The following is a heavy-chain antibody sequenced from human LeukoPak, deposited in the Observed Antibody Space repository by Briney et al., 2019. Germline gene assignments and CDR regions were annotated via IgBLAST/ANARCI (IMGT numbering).Heavy chain of an antibody. D-gene: IGHD3-3*02. CDR3: AKDRHFESNVLGY. CDR2: IKQDGSEK. Sequence: GGSLRLSCAASGFTFSSYWMSWVRQAPGKGLEWVANIKQDGSEKYYVDSVKGRFTISRDDSKNTLYLQMNSLRAEDTAVYYCAKDRHFESNVLGYWGQGTLITVSS. CDR1: GFTFSSYW. V-gene: IGHV3-7*01. J-gene: IGHJ4*02.